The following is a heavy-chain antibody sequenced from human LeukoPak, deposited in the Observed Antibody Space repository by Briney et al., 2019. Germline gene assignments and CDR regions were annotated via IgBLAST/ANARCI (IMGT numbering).Heavy chain of an antibody. Sequence: ASVKVSCKASGYTFTGYYMHWVRQAPGQGLEWMGWINPNSGGTNYAQKFQGRVTMTRDMSTSTVYMELNSLKSEDTAVYYCARGTSYNSFDLWGQGTLVTVSS. CDR2: INPNSGGT. D-gene: IGHD3-10*01. CDR1: GYTFTGYY. V-gene: IGHV1-2*02. J-gene: IGHJ4*02. CDR3: ARGTSYNSFDL.